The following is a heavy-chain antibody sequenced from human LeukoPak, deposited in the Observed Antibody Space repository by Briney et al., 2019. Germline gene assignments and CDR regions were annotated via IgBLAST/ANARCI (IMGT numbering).Heavy chain of an antibody. V-gene: IGHV4-34*01. Sequence: RSETLSLTCAVYGGSFSGYYWSWIRQPPGKGLEWIGEINHSGSTNYNPSLKSRVTISVDTSKNQFSLKLSSVTAADTAVYYCARGSKSATIRKGNWCDPWGQGTLVTVSS. D-gene: IGHD5-12*01. CDR1: GGSFSGYY. CDR3: ARGSKSATIRKGNWCDP. CDR2: INHSGST. J-gene: IGHJ5*02.